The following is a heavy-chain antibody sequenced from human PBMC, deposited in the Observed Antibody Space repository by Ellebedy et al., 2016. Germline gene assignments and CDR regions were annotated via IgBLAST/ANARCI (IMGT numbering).Heavy chain of an antibody. CDR1: GFTFSSYG. CDR2: IWYDGSNK. V-gene: IGHV3-33*08. Sequence: GGSLRLSCAASGFTFSSYGMHWVRQAPGKGLEWVAVIWYDGSNKYYADSVKGRFTISRDNSKNTLYLQMNSLRAEDTAVYYCAREFNEGGDPASFDIWGQGTMVTVSS. D-gene: IGHD2-21*02. CDR3: AREFNEGGDPASFDI. J-gene: IGHJ3*02.